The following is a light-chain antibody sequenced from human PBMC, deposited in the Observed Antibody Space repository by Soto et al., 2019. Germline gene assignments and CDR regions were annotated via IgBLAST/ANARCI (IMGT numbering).Light chain of an antibody. V-gene: IGKV1-27*01. CDR2: SAS. CDR3: QHYNSYSEA. J-gene: IGKJ1*01. CDR1: RGIGNA. Sequence: DIQMTQSPSSLSASVGDRVTITCRPSRGIGNALAWYQQKPGTVPKLLIHSASTLQSGVPSRFSGSGSGTDFTLTISSLQPEDVASYYCQHYNSYSEAFGQGTKV.